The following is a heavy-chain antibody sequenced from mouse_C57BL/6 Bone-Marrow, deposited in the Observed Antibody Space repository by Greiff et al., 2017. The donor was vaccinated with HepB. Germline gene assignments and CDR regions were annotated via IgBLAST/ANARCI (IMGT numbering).Heavy chain of an antibody. CDR2: IHPNSGST. J-gene: IGHJ4*01. V-gene: IGHV1-64*01. CDR1: GYTFTSYW. Sequence: QVQLQQPGAELVKPGASVKLSCKASGYTFTSYWMHWVKQRPGQGLEWIGMIHPNSGSTKYNEKFKSKATLTVDKSSSTAYMQLSSLTSEDSAVYYCARSRYDYDSYYAMDYWGQGTSVTVSS. D-gene: IGHD2-4*01. CDR3: ARSRYDYDSYYAMDY.